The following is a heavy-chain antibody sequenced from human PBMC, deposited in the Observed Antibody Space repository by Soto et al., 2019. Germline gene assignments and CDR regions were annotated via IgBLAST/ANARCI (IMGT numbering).Heavy chain of an antibody. D-gene: IGHD1-26*01. J-gene: IGHJ4*02. CDR1: GFSLSTSGVG. CDR3: AHKGDGSRGFKY. CDR2: IYWDDDK. V-gene: IGHV2-5*02. Sequence: QITLKESGPTLVKPTQTLTLTCTFSGFSLSTSGVGVGWIRQPPGKALEWLALIYWDDDKRYRPSLKSRLTITKDTSRNQVVLTMTNIDPVNTATYDCAHKGDGSRGFKYWVQGTLVTVSS.